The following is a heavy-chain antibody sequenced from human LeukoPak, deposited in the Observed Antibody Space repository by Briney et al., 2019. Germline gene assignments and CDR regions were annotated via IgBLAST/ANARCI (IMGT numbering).Heavy chain of an antibody. J-gene: IGHJ4*02. CDR1: GFTFSNHW. V-gene: IGHV3-74*01. Sequence: LSGGSLRLSCAASGFTFSNHWMHWVRHTPGKGLVWVSRIKGDGSSISHADSVKGRFTISRDNAKNTLGLQMNNLRVEDTAVYYCVRDGVGAPPFDYWGEGVLVTVSS. CDR2: IKGDGSSI. CDR3: VRDGVGAPPFDY. D-gene: IGHD1-26*01.